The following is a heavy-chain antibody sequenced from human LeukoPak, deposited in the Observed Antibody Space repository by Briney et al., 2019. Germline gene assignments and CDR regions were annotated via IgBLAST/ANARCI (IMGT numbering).Heavy chain of an antibody. Sequence: ASVKVSCKASGYTFTSYGISWVRQAPGQGLEWMGWISAYNGNTNYAQKLQGRATMTTDTSTSTAYMELRSLRSDDTAVYYCARTRRYCSGGSCYFDYWGQGTPVTVSS. CDR1: GYTFTSYG. CDR3: ARTRRYCSGGSCYFDY. J-gene: IGHJ4*02. D-gene: IGHD2-15*01. V-gene: IGHV1-18*01. CDR2: ISAYNGNT.